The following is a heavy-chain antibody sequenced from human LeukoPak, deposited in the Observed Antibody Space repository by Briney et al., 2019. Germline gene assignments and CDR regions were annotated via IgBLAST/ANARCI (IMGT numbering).Heavy chain of an antibody. V-gene: IGHV5-51*01. Sequence: GESLKISCKGSGYSFTSYWIGWVRQMPGKGQEWMGIIYPGDSDTRYSPSFQGQVTISADKSISTAYLQWSSLKASDTAMYYCARLGSATYYYDSSVGYWGQGTLVTVSS. CDR2: IYPGDSDT. J-gene: IGHJ4*02. CDR1: GYSFTSYW. D-gene: IGHD3-22*01. CDR3: ARLGSATYYYDSSVGY.